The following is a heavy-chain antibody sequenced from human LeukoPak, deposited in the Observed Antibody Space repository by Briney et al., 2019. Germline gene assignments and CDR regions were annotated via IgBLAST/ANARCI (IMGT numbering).Heavy chain of an antibody. CDR2: ISGSGGST. D-gene: IGHD2-2*01. J-gene: IGHJ4*02. CDR1: GYTFSSYA. V-gene: IGHV3-23*01. Sequence: GGSLRLSCAASGYTFSSYAMSWVRHAPGKGREWVSAISGSGGSTYYADSVKGRFTISRDNSKNPLYLQMNSLRAEDTAVYYCAKIIVVVPAAAYRDDYWGRGTLVTVSS. CDR3: AKIIVVVPAAAYRDDY.